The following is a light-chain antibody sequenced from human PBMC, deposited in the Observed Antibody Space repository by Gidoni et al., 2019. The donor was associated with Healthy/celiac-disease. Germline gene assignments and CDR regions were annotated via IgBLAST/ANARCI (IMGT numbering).Light chain of an antibody. CDR1: QSPLHSNGYNY. J-gene: IGKJ1*01. V-gene: IGKV2-28*01. CDR2: LGS. CDR3: MQALQTPRT. Sequence: DIVMTQSPLSLPVTPGEPASISCRSRQSPLHSNGYNYLDWYLQKPGQSPQLLISLGSNRASGVPYRCSGSGSGTDFTLKISRVEAEDVGVYYCMQALQTPRTFGQGTKVEIK.